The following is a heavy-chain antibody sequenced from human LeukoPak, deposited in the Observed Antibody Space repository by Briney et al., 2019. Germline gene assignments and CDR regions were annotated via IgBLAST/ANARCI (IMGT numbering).Heavy chain of an antibody. J-gene: IGHJ6*02. CDR2: ISAYNGNT. V-gene: IGHV1-18*01. CDR3: ARQSDSSGWFDHYYGMDV. D-gene: IGHD6-19*01. CDR1: GYTFTSYG. Sequence: ASVKVSCKASGYTFTSYGISWVRQAPGQGLEWMGWISAYNGNTNYAQKLQGRVTMTTDTSTSTAYMELRSLRSDDTAVYYCARQSDSSGWFDHYYGMDVWGQGTTVTASS.